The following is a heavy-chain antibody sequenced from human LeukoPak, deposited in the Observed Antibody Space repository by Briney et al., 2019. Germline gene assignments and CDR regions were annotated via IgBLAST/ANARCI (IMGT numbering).Heavy chain of an antibody. V-gene: IGHV3-48*04. Sequence: PGGSLRLSCAASGFTFSSYSMSWIRQAPGKGLEWISYISSSGSTIFYADSVKGRFTISRDNAKNSLYLQMNSLRAEDTAVYYCARVLTFGELSLAPWGQGTLVTVSS. CDR2: ISSSGSTI. D-gene: IGHD3-10*01. CDR1: GFTFSSYS. J-gene: IGHJ5*02. CDR3: ARVLTFGELSLAP.